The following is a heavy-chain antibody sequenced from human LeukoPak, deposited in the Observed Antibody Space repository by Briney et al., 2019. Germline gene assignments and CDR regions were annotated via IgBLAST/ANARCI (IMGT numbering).Heavy chain of an antibody. D-gene: IGHD3-10*01. CDR3: ARDGYYGSGSYSRVLDY. Sequence: SSETLSLTCTVSGYSISSGYYWGWIRQPPGKGLEWIGSIYHSGSTYYNPSLKSRVTISVDTSKNQFSLKLSSVTAADTAVYYCARDGYYGSGSYSRVLDYWGQGTLVTVSS. CDR1: GYSISSGYY. J-gene: IGHJ4*02. CDR2: IYHSGST. V-gene: IGHV4-38-2*02.